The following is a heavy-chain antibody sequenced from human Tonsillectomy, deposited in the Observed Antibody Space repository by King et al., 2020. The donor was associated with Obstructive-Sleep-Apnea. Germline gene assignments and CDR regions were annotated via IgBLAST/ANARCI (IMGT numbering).Heavy chain of an antibody. V-gene: IGHV4-59*08. D-gene: IGHD3-22*01. J-gene: IGHJ4*02. CDR3: ARHSSVVPWATYFDY. Sequence: QLQESGPGLVKPSETLSLTCTVSGGSISSYYLSWIRQPPGKGLEWIGYIYYSGSTNYNPSLKSRVNISVDTSNNQFSLTLSSVTAADTAVYYCARHSSVVPWATYFDYWGQGTLVTVSS. CDR2: IYYSGST. CDR1: GGSISSYY.